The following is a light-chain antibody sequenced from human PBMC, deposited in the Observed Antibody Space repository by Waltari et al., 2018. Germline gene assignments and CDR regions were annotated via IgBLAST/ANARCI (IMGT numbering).Light chain of an antibody. CDR2: KAS. Sequence: DIQMTQSPSTLSASVGDRVTITCRASQSVNRWLAWYQQKPGKAPKLLISKASALQNGVAPRFSGGGSGTEFTLTISNLQPDDSSTYYCQQYEAFPVTFGQGTKVE. CDR1: QSVNRW. J-gene: IGKJ1*01. CDR3: QQYEAFPVT. V-gene: IGKV1-5*03.